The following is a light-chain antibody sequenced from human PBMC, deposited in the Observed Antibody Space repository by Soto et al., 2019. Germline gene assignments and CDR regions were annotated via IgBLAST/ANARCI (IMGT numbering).Light chain of an antibody. CDR1: QSVSSN. CDR3: QQYNNWPST. V-gene: IGKV3-15*01. CDR2: GAS. J-gene: IGKJ1*01. Sequence: EIVMTQSPATLSVSPGERATLSCRASQSVSSNLAWYQQKPGQAPRLPIYGASTRATGIPARFSGSGSGTEFTLTISSLQSEDFAVYYCQQYNNWPSTFGQGTKV.